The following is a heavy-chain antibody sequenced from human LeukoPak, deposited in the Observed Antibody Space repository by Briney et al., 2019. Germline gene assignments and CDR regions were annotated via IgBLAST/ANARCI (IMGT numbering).Heavy chain of an antibody. J-gene: IGHJ4*02. V-gene: IGHV1-69*05. CDR1: GGTFSSYA. CDR3: ARGETYDFWSGYYYNFDY. D-gene: IGHD3-3*01. Sequence: GPSVKVSCKASGGTFSSYAISWVRQAPGQGLEWMGGIIPIFGTANYAQKFQGRVTITTDESTSTAYMELSSLRSEDTAVYYCARGETYDFWSGYYYNFDYWGQGTLVTVSS. CDR2: IIPIFGTA.